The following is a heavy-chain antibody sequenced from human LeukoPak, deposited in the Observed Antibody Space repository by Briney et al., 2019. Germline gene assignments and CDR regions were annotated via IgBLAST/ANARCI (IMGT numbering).Heavy chain of an antibody. CDR1: RFTFSGYW. J-gene: IGHJ4*02. CDR2: ISADGSSA. CDR3: ARDGHIVLMVYATYFDY. Sequence: PGGSLRLSCAASRFTFSGYWMHWVRQAPGKGLAWVSRISADGSSARYADSVQGRFTISRDNAKNTLYLQMNSLRAEDTAVYYCARDGHIVLMVYATYFDYWGQGTLVTVSS. V-gene: IGHV3-74*01. D-gene: IGHD2-8*01.